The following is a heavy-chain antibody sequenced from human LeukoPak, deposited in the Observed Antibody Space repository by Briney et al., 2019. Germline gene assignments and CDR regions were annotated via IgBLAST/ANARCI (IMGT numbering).Heavy chain of an antibody. D-gene: IGHD2-2*01. CDR2: INPNNGGT. J-gene: IGHJ4*02. Sequence: ASVKVSCKASGYTFTGYFRHWVQQAPGQGLEWMGWINPNNGGTKYTQKFQGRVTMTRDTSISTAYMELSRLTSDDTAVYYCARDRYGTNDFDYWGQGTLVTVSS. V-gene: IGHV1-2*02. CDR1: GYTFTGYF. CDR3: ARDRYGTNDFDY.